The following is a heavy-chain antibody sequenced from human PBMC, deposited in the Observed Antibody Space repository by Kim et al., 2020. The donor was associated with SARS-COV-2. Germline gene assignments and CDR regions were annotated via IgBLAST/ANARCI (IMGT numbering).Heavy chain of an antibody. CDR2: ISWNSGSI. CDR3: AKGLYCSGGSCYSYYYGMDV. Sequence: GGSLRLSCAASGFTFDDYAMHWVRQAPGKGLEWVSGISWNSGSIGYADSVKGRFTISRDNAKNSLYLQMNSLRAEDTALYYCAKGLYCSGGSCYSYYYGMDVWGQGTTVTVSS. CDR1: GFTFDDYA. V-gene: IGHV3-9*01. J-gene: IGHJ6*02. D-gene: IGHD2-15*01.